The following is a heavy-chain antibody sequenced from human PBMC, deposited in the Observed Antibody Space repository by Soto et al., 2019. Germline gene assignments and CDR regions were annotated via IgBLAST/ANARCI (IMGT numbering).Heavy chain of an antibody. CDR1: GFTFSSYW. J-gene: IGHJ6*02. Sequence: PGGSLRLSCAASGFTFSSYWMSWVRQAPGKGLEWVANIKQDGSEKYYVDSVKGRFTISRDNAKNSLYLQMNSLRAEDTAVYYCARSGKDSSSWYSREYYYYGMDVWGQGTTVTVSS. CDR3: ARSGKDSSSWYSREYYYYGMDV. V-gene: IGHV3-7*03. CDR2: IKQDGSEK. D-gene: IGHD6-13*01.